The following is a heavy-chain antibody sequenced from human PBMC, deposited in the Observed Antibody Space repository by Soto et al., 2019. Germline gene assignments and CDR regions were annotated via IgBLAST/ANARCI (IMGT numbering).Heavy chain of an antibody. V-gene: IGHV4-31*03. CDR1: GGSISSGDYY. D-gene: IGHD6-19*01. CDR2: IYYSGST. J-gene: IGHJ4*02. Sequence: QVQLQESGPGLVKPSQTLSLTCTVSGGSISSGDYYWSWIRQHPGKGLEWIGYIYYSGSTYYNPSLKSRVTISLDRSKNQFSLKLSSVTAADTAVYYCARVGSSGWYEIDYWGQGTLVTVSS. CDR3: ARVGSSGWYEIDY.